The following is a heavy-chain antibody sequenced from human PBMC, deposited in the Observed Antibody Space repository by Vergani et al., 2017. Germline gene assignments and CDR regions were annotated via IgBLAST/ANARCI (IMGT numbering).Heavy chain of an antibody. J-gene: IGHJ4*02. D-gene: IGHD3-9*01. Sequence: QVQLQESGPGLVKPSQTLSLTCSVSGDSISSGVYYWNWIRQHPGKGLEWIGYTYSTGSTHHNPSLRRRINMSVDTSKNQFSLMLNSVTAADTALYYCAKQEVFDWFLEVGHYFDYWGQGTLVTVSS. CDR1: GDSISSGVYY. CDR2: TYSTGST. V-gene: IGHV4-31*03. CDR3: AKQEVFDWFLEVGHYFDY.